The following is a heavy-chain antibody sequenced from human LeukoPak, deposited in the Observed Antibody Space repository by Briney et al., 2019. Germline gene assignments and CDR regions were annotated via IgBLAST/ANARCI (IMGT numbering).Heavy chain of an antibody. J-gene: IGHJ4*02. D-gene: IGHD3-10*01. CDR1: GYSLNEIS. V-gene: IGHV1-24*01. CDR3: AAVASYYRDRELLY. Sequence: ASVKVSCKVAGYSLNEISMHWVREAPGKELEWMGGFDPEDVKTIYGHKFQGRVTMTQDTSPDTAYMELSSLRSEDTAMYYCAAVASYYRDRELLYWGQGTLVTVSS. CDR2: FDPEDVKT.